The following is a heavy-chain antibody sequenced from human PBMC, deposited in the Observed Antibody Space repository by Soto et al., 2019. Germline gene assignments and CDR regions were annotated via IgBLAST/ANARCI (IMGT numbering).Heavy chain of an antibody. Sequence: EVQLVESGGTLVELGGSLRLPFAASGFTFDVYPMHWVGQAPGKGLEGAASISWNSGSIGYADSVKGRFTISRDNAKNSLSLQMNSLRPEDTALYYCVKDKWYNNTWYLDYWGQGTLVTVSS. D-gene: IGHD6-13*01. J-gene: IGHJ4*02. CDR2: ISWNSGSI. V-gene: IGHV3-9*01. CDR1: GFTFDVYP. CDR3: VKDKWYNNTWYLDY.